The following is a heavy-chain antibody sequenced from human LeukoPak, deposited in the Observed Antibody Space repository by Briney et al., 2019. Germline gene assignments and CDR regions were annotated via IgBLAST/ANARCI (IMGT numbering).Heavy chain of an antibody. D-gene: IGHD3-22*01. V-gene: IGHV3-48*03. Sequence: GGSLRLSCAASGFTFSSYEMNWVRQAPGKGLEWVSYISSSGSTIYYADSVKGRFTISRDNAKNSLYLQMNSLRAEDTAVYYCARVGWYYYDSSGSPPFDYWGQGTLVTVSS. CDR3: ARVGWYYYDSSGSPPFDY. CDR1: GFTFSSYE. CDR2: ISSSGSTI. J-gene: IGHJ4*02.